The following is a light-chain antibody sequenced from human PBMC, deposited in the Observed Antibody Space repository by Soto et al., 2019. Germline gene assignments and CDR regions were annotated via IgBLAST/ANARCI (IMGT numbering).Light chain of an antibody. J-gene: IGLJ1*01. CDR1: SSNIGAGYD. V-gene: IGLV1-40*01. CDR3: QSYDSSLHV. Sequence: QSVLTQPPSVSGAPGQRVTISCTGSSSNIGAGYDVHWYQQLPGTAPKLLIYGNSNRPSGVPDRFSGSKSGTSASLAITGLQAEDEADYYYQSYDSSLHVFGTGTKLTVL. CDR2: GNS.